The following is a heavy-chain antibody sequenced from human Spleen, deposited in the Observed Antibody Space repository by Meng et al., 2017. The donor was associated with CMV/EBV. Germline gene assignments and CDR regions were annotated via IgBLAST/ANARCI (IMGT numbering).Heavy chain of an antibody. V-gene: IGHV1-8*03. Sequence: ASVKVSCKASGYTFTSYDINWVRQATGQGLEWMGWMNPNSGNTGYAQKFQGRVTITRNTSISTAYMELSSLRSEDTAVYYCAREGRGYCSSYNCYFYWGQGTLVTVSS. CDR1: GYTFTSYD. D-gene: IGHD2-2*01. CDR3: AREGRGYCSSYNCYFY. CDR2: MNPNSGNT. J-gene: IGHJ4*02.